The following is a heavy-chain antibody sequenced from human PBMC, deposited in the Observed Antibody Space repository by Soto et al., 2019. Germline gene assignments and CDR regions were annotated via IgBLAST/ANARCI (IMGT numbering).Heavy chain of an antibody. D-gene: IGHD4-4*01. CDR2: ISSNGGST. CDR3: AKDSRLQSFDY. CDR1: GFTFSSYA. Sequence: PGGSLRLSCSASGFTFSSYAMHWVRQAPGKGLEYVSAISSNGGSTYYADSVKGRFTISRDNSKNTLYLQMNSLRAEDTAVYYCAKDSRLQSFDYWGQGTLVTVSS. J-gene: IGHJ4*02. V-gene: IGHV3-64*04.